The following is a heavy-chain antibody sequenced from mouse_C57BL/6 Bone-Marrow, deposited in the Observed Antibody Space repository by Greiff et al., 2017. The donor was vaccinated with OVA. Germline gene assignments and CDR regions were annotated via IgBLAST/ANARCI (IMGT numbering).Heavy chain of an antibody. Sequence: VQLKESGGGLVKPGGSLKLSCAASGFTFSDYGMHWVRQAPEKGLEWVAYISSGSSTIYYADTVKGRFTISRDNAKNTLFLQMTSLRSEDTAMYYCARYDDYDEGDYWGQGTTLTVSS. D-gene: IGHD2-4*01. CDR3: ARYDDYDEGDY. CDR1: GFTFSDYG. J-gene: IGHJ2*01. V-gene: IGHV5-17*01. CDR2: ISSGSSTI.